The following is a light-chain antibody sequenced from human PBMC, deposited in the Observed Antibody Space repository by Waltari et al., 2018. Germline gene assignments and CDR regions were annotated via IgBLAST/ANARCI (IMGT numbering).Light chain of an antibody. Sequence: DIVMTQSPDSLAVSLGERATINCQSSQSVLYSSNNKNYLAWYQQKPGQAPKLLIYWASTRESGVPDRFSGSGSGTDFTLTISTLQAEDVAVYYCQQFFAKPLTFGGGTKVEIK. J-gene: IGKJ4*01. V-gene: IGKV4-1*01. CDR1: QSVLYSSNNKNY. CDR2: WAS. CDR3: QQFFAKPLT.